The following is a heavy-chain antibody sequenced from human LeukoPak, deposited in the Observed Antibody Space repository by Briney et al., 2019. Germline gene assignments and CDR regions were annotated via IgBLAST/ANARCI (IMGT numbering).Heavy chain of an antibody. J-gene: IGHJ3*02. CDR2: IWYDGSNK. Sequence: GGSLRLSCEASGFTFSSYGMHWVRQAPGKGLEWVAVIWYDGSNKYYADSVKGRFTISRDNSKNTLYLQMNSLRAEDTAVYYCAREEGAGAFDIWGQGTMVTVSS. V-gene: IGHV3-33*01. CDR3: AREEGAGAFDI. CDR1: GFTFSSYG. D-gene: IGHD1-26*01.